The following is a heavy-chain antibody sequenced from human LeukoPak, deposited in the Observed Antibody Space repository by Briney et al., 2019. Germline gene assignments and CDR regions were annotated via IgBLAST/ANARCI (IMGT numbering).Heavy chain of an antibody. V-gene: IGHV1-69*05. CDR3: ARGKLGYYYYHMDA. J-gene: IGHJ6*03. CDR1: GGTLSGYA. Sequence: SVKVSCKASGGTLSGYAISWVRQSPGQGLEWMGGIIPIYGTPHSAQKFQGRVTITTDESTSTAFMDLSSLRSEDTAVYYCARGKLGYYYYHMDAWGKGTTVTVSS. D-gene: IGHD3-3*02. CDR2: IIPIYGTP.